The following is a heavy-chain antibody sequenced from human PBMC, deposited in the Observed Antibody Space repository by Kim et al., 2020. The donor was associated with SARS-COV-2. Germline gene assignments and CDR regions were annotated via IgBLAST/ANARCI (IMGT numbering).Heavy chain of an antibody. CDR1: GFTFRDYY. CDR3: AREMRFLYYGLDV. V-gene: IGHV3-11*01. D-gene: IGHD3-10*01. Sequence: GGSLRLSCAASGFTFRDYYMSWVRQAPGKGLEWVSYISDRGRNIYYADSVKGRFTVSRDNARNSLYLQMNNLRAEDAAIYYCAREMRFLYYGLDVWGQGT. J-gene: IGHJ6*02. CDR2: ISDRGRNI.